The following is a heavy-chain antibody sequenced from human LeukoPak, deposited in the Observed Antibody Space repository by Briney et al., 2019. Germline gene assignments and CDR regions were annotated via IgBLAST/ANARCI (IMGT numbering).Heavy chain of an antibody. D-gene: IGHD5-24*01. CDR3: AKEPDRYSYFDY. V-gene: IGHV3-30*02. J-gene: IGHJ4*02. CDR1: GFTFSSYG. CDR2: IRYDGSNK. Sequence: GGSLRLSCAASGFTFSSYGMHWVRQAPGKGLEWVAFIRYDGSNKYYADSVKGRFTISRDNSKNTLYLQMNSLRAEDTAVYYCAKEPDRYSYFDYWGQGTLVTVSS.